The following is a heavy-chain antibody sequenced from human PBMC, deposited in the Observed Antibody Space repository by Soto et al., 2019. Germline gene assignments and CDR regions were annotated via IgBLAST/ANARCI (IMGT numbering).Heavy chain of an antibody. Sequence: QVQLVQSGAEVKKPGASVKVSCKASGYTFTSYDINWVRQATGQGLEWMGWMNPNSGNTVYAQKFQGRVTMTRNTSISTAYMELSSLRSEDMAVYYCARERTGTTSMDVWGQGTTVTVSS. J-gene: IGHJ6*02. CDR1: GYTFTSYD. D-gene: IGHD1-1*01. V-gene: IGHV1-8*01. CDR2: MNPNSGNT. CDR3: ARERTGTTSMDV.